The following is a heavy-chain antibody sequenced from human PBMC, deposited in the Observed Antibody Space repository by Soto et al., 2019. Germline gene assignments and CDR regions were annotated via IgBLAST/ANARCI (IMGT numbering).Heavy chain of an antibody. CDR3: ARAGGTTVTGLWHFDS. V-gene: IGHV3-33*01. CDR1: GFTFNTYS. Sequence: QVQLEESGGGVVQPGRSLRLSCEASGFTFNTYSMHWVRQPRGKGLEWLAAIWYDGTQKYYADSVKGRFIISRDNSKKTLYLEMNSLRAEDTAVYYFARAGGTTVTGLWHFDSWGQGTLVTVSS. J-gene: IGHJ4*02. CDR2: IWYDGTQK. D-gene: IGHD4-17*01.